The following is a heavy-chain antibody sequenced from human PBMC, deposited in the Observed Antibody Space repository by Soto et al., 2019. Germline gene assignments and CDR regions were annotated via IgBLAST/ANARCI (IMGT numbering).Heavy chain of an antibody. Sequence: PGGSLRLSCAASGFTFSDYYMSWIRQAPGKGLEWVSYISSSGSTIYYADSVKGRFTISRDNAKNSLYLQMNSLRAEDTAVYYCASYSSSSPFRYYYYYMDVWGKGTTVTVSS. V-gene: IGHV3-11*01. J-gene: IGHJ6*03. D-gene: IGHD6-6*01. CDR2: ISSSGSTI. CDR3: ASYSSSSPFRYYYYYMDV. CDR1: GFTFSDYY.